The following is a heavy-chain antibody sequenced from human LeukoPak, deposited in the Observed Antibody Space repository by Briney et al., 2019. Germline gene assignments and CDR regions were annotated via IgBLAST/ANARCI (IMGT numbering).Heavy chain of an antibody. Sequence: GGSLRLSCAASGFTFSSYAMSWVRQAPGKGLEWVSAISGSGGSTYYADTVKGRFTISRDNSKNTLCLQMNSLRAEDTAVYYCAKDSNPSTMIVVVPLDYWGQGTLVTVSS. CDR2: ISGSGGST. J-gene: IGHJ4*02. CDR1: GFTFSSYA. D-gene: IGHD3-22*01. V-gene: IGHV3-23*01. CDR3: AKDSNPSTMIVVVPLDY.